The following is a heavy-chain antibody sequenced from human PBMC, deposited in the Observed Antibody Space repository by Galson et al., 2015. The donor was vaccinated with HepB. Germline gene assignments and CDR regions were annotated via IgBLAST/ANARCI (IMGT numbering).Heavy chain of an antibody. V-gene: IGHV3-23*01. D-gene: IGHD4-23*01. J-gene: IGHJ4*02. CDR2: ISPSGGST. CDR3: TTGSTVVTPDFDY. CDR1: GFTFNSYV. Sequence: SLRLSCAASGFTFNSYVMNWVRQAPGKGLEWVSDISPSGGSTDYADSVKGRFTMSRDSSKNTLYLQMNSLKTEDTAVYYCTTGSTVVTPDFDYWGQGTLVTVSS.